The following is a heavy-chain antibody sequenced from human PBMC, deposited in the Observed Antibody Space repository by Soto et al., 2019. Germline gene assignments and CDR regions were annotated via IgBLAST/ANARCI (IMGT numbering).Heavy chain of an antibody. J-gene: IGHJ6*02. Sequence: QVQLVESGGGVVQPGRSLRLSCAASGFTFSSYGMHWVRQAPGKGLEWVAVISYDGSNKYYADSVKGRFTISRDNSKNTLYMQMNGLRAEDMSVYYCAVHVFDFWSGYYGDDGMDVWGQGTTVTVSS. D-gene: IGHD3-3*01. CDR1: GFTFSSYG. CDR3: AVHVFDFWSGYYGDDGMDV. V-gene: IGHV3-30*03. CDR2: ISYDGSNK.